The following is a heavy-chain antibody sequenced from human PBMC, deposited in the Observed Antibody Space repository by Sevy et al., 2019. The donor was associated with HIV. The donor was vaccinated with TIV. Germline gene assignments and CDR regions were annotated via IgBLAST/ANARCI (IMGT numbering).Heavy chain of an antibody. V-gene: IGHV3-15*01. CDR3: TTERIRRTATTPIEFDY. CDR2: IKSKTDGGTT. D-gene: IGHD6-25*01. CDR1: GFTFRNAW. Sequence: GGSLRLSCAASGFTFRNAWMSWVRQAPGKGLEWVGRIKSKTDGGTTDYAAPVKGRFTISREDSKNTLYLQMNSLKTEDTAVYYCTTERIRRTATTPIEFDYWGQGTLVTVSS. J-gene: IGHJ4*02.